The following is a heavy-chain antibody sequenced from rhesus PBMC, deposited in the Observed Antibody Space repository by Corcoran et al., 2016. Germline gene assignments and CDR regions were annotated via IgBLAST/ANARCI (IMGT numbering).Heavy chain of an antibody. CDR2: ITYSGST. D-gene: IGHD1-14*01. Sequence: QVQLQESGPGLVKPPETLPLTCAVSGGSICSGYYFWGWIRQPPGKGLEWIGYITYSGSTSYNPSLNSRVTISRDTSKNQFSLKLSSVTAADTAVYYCARAYSWNDPTQFDYWGQGVLVTVSS. V-gene: IGHV4-122*02. J-gene: IGHJ4*01. CDR1: GGSICSGYYF. CDR3: ARAYSWNDPTQFDY.